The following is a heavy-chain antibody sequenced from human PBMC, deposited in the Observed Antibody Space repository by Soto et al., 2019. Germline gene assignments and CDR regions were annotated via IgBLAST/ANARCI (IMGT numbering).Heavy chain of an antibody. J-gene: IGHJ6*02. CDR3: ARAFKGIIQNTGWPKPYYYGLDV. Sequence: QVQLQQWGAGLLKPSETLSLTCGVSGASLSGVYWTLIRQTPGRGLEWIGEINHSGSAYYHTALGDLVTISVDTSKKQFSLSLTSVTAADTGRYYCARAFKGIIQNTGWPKPYYYGLDVWAQGTAVIVSS. D-gene: IGHD6-19*01. CDR1: GASLSGVY. V-gene: IGHV4-34*01. CDR2: INHSGSA.